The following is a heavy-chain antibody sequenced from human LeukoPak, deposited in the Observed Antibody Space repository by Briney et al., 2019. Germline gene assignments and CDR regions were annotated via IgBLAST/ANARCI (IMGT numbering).Heavy chain of an antibody. CDR2: IYDSVRT. CDR3: ARAPGGYVVVVPATISNYYYMDV. CDR1: GGSISSYY. V-gene: IGHV4-59*01. Sequence: SETLSLTCTVSGGSISSYYWSWIRQPPGKGLEWIGYIYDSVRTKYNPSLKSRVTISVDTPKNQFSLKVSSVTAADTAVSYCARAPGGYVVVVPATISNYYYMDVWGKGTTVTVSS. D-gene: IGHD2-2*01. J-gene: IGHJ6*03.